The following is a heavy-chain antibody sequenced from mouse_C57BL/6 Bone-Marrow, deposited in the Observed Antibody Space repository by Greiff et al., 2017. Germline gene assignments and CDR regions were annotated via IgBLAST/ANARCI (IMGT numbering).Heavy chain of an antibody. Sequence: VQLQQSGAELARPGASVKLSCKASGFTFTSYGISWVKQRTGQGLEWIGEIYPRSGNTYYTEKFKGQATLTADKSSSTAYMELRSLTSEDSAVDFCSRRFLMYYDGSSYVNWDFDVWGTGTTVTVSS. D-gene: IGHD1-1*01. CDR3: SRRFLMYYDGSSYVNWDFDV. CDR1: GFTFTSYG. J-gene: IGHJ1*03. CDR2: IYPRSGNT. V-gene: IGHV1-81*01.